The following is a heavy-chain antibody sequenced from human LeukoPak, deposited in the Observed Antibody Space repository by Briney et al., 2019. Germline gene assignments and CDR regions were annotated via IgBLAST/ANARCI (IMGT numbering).Heavy chain of an antibody. D-gene: IGHD2-21*02. J-gene: IGHJ3*02. Sequence: ASVKVSCKASGGTFSSYAISWVRQAPGQGLKWMGGIIPIFGTANYAQKFQGRVTITTDESTSTAYMELSSLRSEDTAVYYCATRAYCGGDCYSDAFDIWGQGTMVTVSS. CDR3: ATRAYCGGDCYSDAFDI. V-gene: IGHV1-69*05. CDR1: GGTFSSYA. CDR2: IIPIFGTA.